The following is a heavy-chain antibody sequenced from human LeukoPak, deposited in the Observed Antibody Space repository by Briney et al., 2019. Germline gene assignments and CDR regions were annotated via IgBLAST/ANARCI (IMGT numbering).Heavy chain of an antibody. J-gene: IGHJ6*03. Sequence: GGSLRLSCAASGFTFSSYWMSWVRQAPGKGQEWVANIKQDGSEKYYVDSVKGRFTISRDNAKNSLYLQMNSLRAEDTAVYYCAREAAGDYDYYYYMDVWGKGTTVTVSS. CDR3: AREAAGDYDYYYYMDV. CDR2: IKQDGSEK. CDR1: GFTFSSYW. D-gene: IGHD4-17*01. V-gene: IGHV3-7*01.